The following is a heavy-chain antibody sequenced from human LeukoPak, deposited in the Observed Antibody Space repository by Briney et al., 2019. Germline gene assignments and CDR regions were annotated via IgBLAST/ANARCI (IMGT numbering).Heavy chain of an antibody. V-gene: IGHV3-74*01. CDR3: AREVDAGGWSPFQY. CDR2: INSNRSST. Sequence: PGGSLRLSCAASVFTFSSYLVRCVRQAPGRGLVWVSRINSNRSSTSYADSVKGRFTISRDNAKNTLYLQMSSLGADDTAVYYCAREVDAGGWSPFQYWGQGTLVTVSS. CDR1: VFTFSSYL. D-gene: IGHD6-19*01. J-gene: IGHJ1*01.